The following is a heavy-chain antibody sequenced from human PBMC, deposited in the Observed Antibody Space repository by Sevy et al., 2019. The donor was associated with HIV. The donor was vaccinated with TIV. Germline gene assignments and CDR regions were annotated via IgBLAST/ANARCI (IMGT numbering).Heavy chain of an antibody. CDR3: ARSWEQQLHDAFDI. CDR2: ITFSSNYI. J-gene: IGHJ3*02. D-gene: IGHD6-13*01. Sequence: GGSLRLSCAASGFTFSNYWMNWVRQAPGKGLEWVSSITFSSNYIDYAYSVKGRFTISRDNAKNSLYLQMNSLRAEDTAVYYCARSWEQQLHDAFDIWGQGTMVTVSS. V-gene: IGHV3-21*01. CDR1: GFTFSNYW.